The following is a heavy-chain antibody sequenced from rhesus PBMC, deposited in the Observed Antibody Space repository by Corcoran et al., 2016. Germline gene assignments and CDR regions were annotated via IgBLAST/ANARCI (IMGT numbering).Heavy chain of an antibody. CDR2: IDPSDSDT. J-gene: IGHJ4*01. CDR1: GYSVTSYW. V-gene: IGHV5-20*02. Sequence: EVQLVQSGAEVKRPGESLKISCKTSGYSVTSYWISWVRQMPGKGLGWMGAIDPSDSDTRYSPSFQGQVTISADKSISTAYLQWSSLKASDTATYYCALDGKRSYGFDYWGQGVLVTVSS. D-gene: IGHD5-36*01. CDR3: ALDGKRSYGFDY.